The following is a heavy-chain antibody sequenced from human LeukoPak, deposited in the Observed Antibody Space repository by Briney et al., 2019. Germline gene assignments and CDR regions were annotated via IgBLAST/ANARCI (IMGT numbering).Heavy chain of an antibody. Sequence: PGGSLRLSCAASGFTFSSYSMNWVRQAPGKGLEWVSSISSSSSYIYYADSEKGRFTISRDNAKNSLYLQMNSLRAEDTAVYYCARDFDYYGSGSYYQFDPWGQGTLVTVSS. CDR2: ISSSSSYI. CDR3: ARDFDYYGSGSYYQFDP. V-gene: IGHV3-21*01. CDR1: GFTFSSYS. J-gene: IGHJ5*02. D-gene: IGHD3-10*01.